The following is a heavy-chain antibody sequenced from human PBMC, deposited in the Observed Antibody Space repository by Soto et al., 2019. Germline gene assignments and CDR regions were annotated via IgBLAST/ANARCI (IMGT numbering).Heavy chain of an antibody. V-gene: IGHV3-11*01. CDR1: GFTFSDYY. D-gene: IGHD2-2*01. CDR2: ISSSGSTI. CDR3: ARGYDCSSTSCYVYCSGGSCSRDAFYI. J-gene: IGHJ3*02. Sequence: GGSLRLSCAASGFTFSDYYMSWIRQAPGKGLEWVSYISSSGSTIYYADSVKGRFTISRDNAKNSLYLQMNSLRAEDTAVYYCARGYDCSSTSCYVYCSGGSCSRDAFYICGQGTMVTVSS.